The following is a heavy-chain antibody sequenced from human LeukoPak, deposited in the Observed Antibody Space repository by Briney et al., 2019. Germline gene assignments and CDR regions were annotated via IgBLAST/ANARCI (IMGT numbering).Heavy chain of an antibody. J-gene: IGHJ4*02. V-gene: IGHV3-30*18. CDR3: AKDIYESSGSYYFDY. D-gene: IGHD3-22*01. CDR1: GFTFSSYG. CDR2: ISFDGGNE. Sequence: GGSLRLSCAASGFTFSSYGMHWVRQAPGKGLEWVAVISFDGGNEYYADSVKGRFTISRDNSKNTLYLQMNSLRAEDTAVYYCAKDIYESSGSYYFDYWGQGTLVTVSS.